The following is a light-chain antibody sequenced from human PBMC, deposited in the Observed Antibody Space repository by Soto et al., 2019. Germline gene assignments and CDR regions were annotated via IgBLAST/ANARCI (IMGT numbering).Light chain of an antibody. J-gene: IGKJ1*01. CDR2: GVS. Sequence: ERVMTQSPVTLSVSPGESVTLSCRASQSVGSNLVWYQQKVGQAPRLVIYGVSTRATGLPARFSGSGSGRQFTLTISSLQSEDSAVYYCQQYNNWPQTFGQGTKVDIK. CDR3: QQYNNWPQT. V-gene: IGKV3-15*01. CDR1: QSVGSN.